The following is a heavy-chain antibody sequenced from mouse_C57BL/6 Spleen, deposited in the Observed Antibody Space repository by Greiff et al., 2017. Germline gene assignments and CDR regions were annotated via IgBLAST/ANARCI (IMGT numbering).Heavy chain of an antibody. CDR3: AKDGNDAYAMDY. CDR2: IDPEGGET. D-gene: IGHD2-2*01. V-gene: IGHV14-2*01. Sequence: VQLQQSGAELVKPGASVKLSCTASGFNIKDYYMHWVKQRTEQGLEWIGRIDPEGGETKYAPKFKGKATITADKSSNTAYLQLSSLTSGDTAVYYCAKDGNDAYAMDYWGQGTSVTVSA. CDR1: GFNIKDYY. J-gene: IGHJ4*01.